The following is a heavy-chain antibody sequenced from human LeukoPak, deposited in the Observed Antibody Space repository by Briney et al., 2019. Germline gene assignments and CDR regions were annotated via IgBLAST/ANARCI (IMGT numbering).Heavy chain of an antibody. J-gene: IGHJ4*02. CDR1: GGSFSSYG. CDR2: ISAYNGNT. Sequence: ASVTVSCKASGGSFSSYGISWVRQAPGQGLEWMGWISAYNGNTNYAQKLQGRVTMTTDTSTSTAYMELRSLRSDDTAVYYCASSGILTGYYDYWGQGTLVTVSS. CDR3: ASSGILTGYYDY. V-gene: IGHV1-18*01. D-gene: IGHD3-9*01.